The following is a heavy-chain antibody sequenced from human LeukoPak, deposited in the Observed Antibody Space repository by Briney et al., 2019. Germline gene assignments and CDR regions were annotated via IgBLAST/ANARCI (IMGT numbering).Heavy chain of an antibody. Sequence: GGSLRLSCAASGFTVSHKYMTWVRQAPGKGLEWVSLIYSGGTTYCADSVKGRFTISRDNSKNTLYLQMNSLRAEDTAVYYCARGPYCSGNSCSLGSLDHWGQGTLVTASS. CDR1: GFTVSHKY. J-gene: IGHJ4*02. D-gene: IGHD2-15*01. V-gene: IGHV3-53*01. CDR3: ARGPYCSGNSCSLGSLDH. CDR2: IYSGGTT.